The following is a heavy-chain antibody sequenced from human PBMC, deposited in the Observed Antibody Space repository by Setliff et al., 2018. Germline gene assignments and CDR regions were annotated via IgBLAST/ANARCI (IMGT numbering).Heavy chain of an antibody. J-gene: IGHJ4*02. CDR1: GYSINSGYY. V-gene: IGHV4-38-2*01. CDR3: ASASEEGVVPAAILY. D-gene: IGHD2-2*01. Sequence: SETLSLTCAISGYSINSGYYWGWIRQPPGKRLEWIGNICHSGSTYYNPSLKSRVTTSVDTSKNQFSLKLNSVTAADMAVYYCASASEEGVVPAAILYWGQGTLVTVSS. CDR2: ICHSGST.